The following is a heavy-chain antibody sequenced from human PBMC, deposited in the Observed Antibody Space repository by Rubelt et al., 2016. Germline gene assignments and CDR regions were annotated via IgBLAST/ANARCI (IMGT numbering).Heavy chain of an antibody. V-gene: IGHV3-23*01. CDR3: VKGDDYGGKALNY. Sequence: EVQLLESGGGLVQPGGSLRLSCAASGFTFSSYAMSWVRQAPGKGLEWVSAISGSGGSTYYADSVKGRFTISRDNSKNSLYLQMNSLRTEDTALYDCVKGDDYGGKALNYWGQGTLVTVSS. CDR1: GFTFSSYA. J-gene: IGHJ4*02. D-gene: IGHD4-23*01. CDR2: ISGSGGST.